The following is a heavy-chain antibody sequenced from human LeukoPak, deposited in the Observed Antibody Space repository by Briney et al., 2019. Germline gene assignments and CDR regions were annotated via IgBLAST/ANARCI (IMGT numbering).Heavy chain of an antibody. J-gene: IGHJ4*02. CDR2: IYYSGST. D-gene: IGHD3-22*01. Sequence: SETLSLTCTVSGGSISSYYWSWIRQPPGKGLEWIGDIYYSGSTNYNPSLKSRVTISVDTSKNQFSLKLSSVTAADTAVYYCARGYYDSTLSYYFDYWGQGTLVTVSS. CDR1: GGSISSYY. CDR3: ARGYYDSTLSYYFDY. V-gene: IGHV4-59*01.